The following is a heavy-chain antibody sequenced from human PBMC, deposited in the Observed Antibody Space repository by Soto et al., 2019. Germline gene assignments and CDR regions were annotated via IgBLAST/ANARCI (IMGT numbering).Heavy chain of an antibody. J-gene: IGHJ6*02. CDR1: GGTFSSYA. CDR2: IIPIFGTA. Sequence: QVQLVQSGAEVKKPGSSVKVSCKASGGTFSSYAISWVRQAPGQGLEWMGGIIPIFGTANYAQKFQGRVTITADESTSTDYMELSSLRSEDTAVYYCARVESIAGPGGYYYYGMDVWGQGTTVTVSS. CDR3: ARVESIAGPGGYYYYGMDV. D-gene: IGHD6-6*01. V-gene: IGHV1-69*01.